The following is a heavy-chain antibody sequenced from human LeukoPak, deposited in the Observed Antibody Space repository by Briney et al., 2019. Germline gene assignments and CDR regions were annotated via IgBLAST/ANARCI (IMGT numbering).Heavy chain of an antibody. CDR3: ARQIIAAGKNYYGMDV. CDR2: IYTSGST. J-gene: IGHJ6*02. CDR1: GGSISSYY. V-gene: IGHV4-4*07. Sequence: SETLTLTCTVSGGSISSYYWNWIRQPAGKGLEWIGRIYTSGSTNYNPSLKSQVTMSVDTSNNQFSLNLSSVTAADTAVYYCARQIIAAGKNYYGMDVWGQGTTVTVSS. D-gene: IGHD6-13*01.